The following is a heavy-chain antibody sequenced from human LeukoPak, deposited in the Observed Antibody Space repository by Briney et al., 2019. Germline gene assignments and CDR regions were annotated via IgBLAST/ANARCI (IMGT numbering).Heavy chain of an antibody. Sequence: SSETLSLTCTVSGGSISSGGYYWSWIRQHPGKGLEWIGYIYYSGNTYYNPSLKSRVTISVDTSKNQLSLKVTSVTAADTAAYYCARARDCSGGTCYQFNWFDLWGQGTLVTVSS. CDR3: ARARDCSGGTCYQFNWFDL. V-gene: IGHV4-31*03. CDR2: IYYSGNT. CDR1: GGSISSGGYY. J-gene: IGHJ5*02. D-gene: IGHD2-15*01.